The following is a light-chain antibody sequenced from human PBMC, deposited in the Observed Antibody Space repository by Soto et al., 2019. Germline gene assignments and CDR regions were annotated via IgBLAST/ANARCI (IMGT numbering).Light chain of an antibody. Sequence: ETVMTQSPATLSVSPGERPTLSCRASQSVYSNLAWYQQKPGQAPSLLIDDTSTKATGITARFSGSGSGTAFTLTISSLQSEDFQVYYCQQYNTWPLTFGPGTKVHIK. V-gene: IGKV3-15*01. CDR2: DTS. CDR3: QQYNTWPLT. CDR1: QSVYSN. J-gene: IGKJ3*01.